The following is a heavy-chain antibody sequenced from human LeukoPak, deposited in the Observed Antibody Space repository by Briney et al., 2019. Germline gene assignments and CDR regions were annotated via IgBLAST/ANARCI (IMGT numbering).Heavy chain of an antibody. CDR1: GFTFSSYW. Sequence: GGSLRLSCAASGFTFSSYWMSWVRQAPGKGLEWVANIKQDGSEKYYVDSVKGRFTISRDNAKNSLYLQMNSLRAEDTAVYYCARQLISTIEGNLYVWGKGTTVTISS. D-gene: IGHD3-3*01. CDR2: IKQDGSEK. J-gene: IGHJ6*04. V-gene: IGHV3-7*01. CDR3: ARQLISTIEGNLYV.